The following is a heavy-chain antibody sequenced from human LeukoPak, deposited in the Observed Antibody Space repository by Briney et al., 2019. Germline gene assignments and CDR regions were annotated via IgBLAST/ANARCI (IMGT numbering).Heavy chain of an antibody. J-gene: IGHJ4*02. D-gene: IGHD5-18*01. CDR2: IGTSTSYI. CDR1: GFTFSTYI. CDR3: ARSIRGYSYVLDY. V-gene: IGHV3-21*04. Sequence: PGGSLRLSCAASGFTFSTYIMNWVRQTPGKGLEWVSSIGTSTSYIYYADSVKGRFTISRDSSKNTLYLQMNSLRAEDTAMYYCARSIRGYSYVLDYWGQGTLVTVSS.